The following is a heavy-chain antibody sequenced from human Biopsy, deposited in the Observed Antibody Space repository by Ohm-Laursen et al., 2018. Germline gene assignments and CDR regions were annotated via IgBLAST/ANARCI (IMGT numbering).Heavy chain of an antibody. CDR2: IYPNSGGT. J-gene: IGHJ4*02. CDR3: ARDLLEWSLPS. CDR1: GDAFLGYY. V-gene: IGHV1-2*02. D-gene: IGHD3-3*01. Sequence: GATVKISCKASGDAFLGYYLHWVRQAPGQGLEWMGSIYPNSGGTDFAQKFQGRGSMTRDTSVSTAYLELSSLRSDDTAIYYCARDLLEWSLPSWGQGTLVTVSS.